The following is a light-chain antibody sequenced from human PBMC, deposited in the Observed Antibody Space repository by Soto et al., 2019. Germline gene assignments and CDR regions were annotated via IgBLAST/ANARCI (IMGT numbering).Light chain of an antibody. Sequence: EIVLTQSPGTLSLSPGQKATLSCRASQSVSSNFLAWYQQKPGQAPRLLIYGASFRANGIPDRFSGSGSGTDFTLTISRLEPEDFAVYYCQQYGSSPVTFGGGTKVEI. CDR1: QSVSSNF. CDR2: GAS. J-gene: IGKJ4*01. V-gene: IGKV3-20*01. CDR3: QQYGSSPVT.